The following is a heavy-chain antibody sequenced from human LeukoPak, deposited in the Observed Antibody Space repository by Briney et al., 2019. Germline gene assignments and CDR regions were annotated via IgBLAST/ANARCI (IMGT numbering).Heavy chain of an antibody. Sequence: GSLRLSCAASGFTFSSYAMSWVRQAPGMGLQWVSAIGGSDGNTYYADSVKGRFTISRDNSKNSLYLQINSLRADDTAVYYCAKVQYSDYDMNFDSWGQGTLVTVSS. V-gene: IGHV3-23*01. CDR2: IGGSDGNT. D-gene: IGHD5-12*01. CDR1: GFTFSSYA. J-gene: IGHJ4*02. CDR3: AKVQYSDYDMNFDS.